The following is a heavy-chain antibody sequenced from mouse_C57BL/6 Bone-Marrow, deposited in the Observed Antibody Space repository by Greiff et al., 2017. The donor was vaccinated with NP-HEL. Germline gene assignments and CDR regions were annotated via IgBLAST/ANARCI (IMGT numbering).Heavy chain of an antibody. D-gene: IGHD2-10*02. CDR1: GYTFTSYW. CDR2: IDPSDSYT. CDR3: AREGYGYGYWYFDV. V-gene: IGHV1-50*01. Sequence: QVQLQQPGAELVKPGASVKLSCKASGYTFTSYWMQWVKQRPGQGLEWIGEIDPSDSYTNYNQKFKGKATLTVDTSSSTAYMQLSSLTSEDSAVYYCAREGYGYGYWYFDVWGTGTTVTVSS. J-gene: IGHJ1*03.